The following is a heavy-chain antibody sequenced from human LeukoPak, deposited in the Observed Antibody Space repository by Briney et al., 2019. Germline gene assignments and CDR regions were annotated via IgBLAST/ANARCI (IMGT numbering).Heavy chain of an antibody. Sequence: SETLSLTCTVSGYSISSGYYWGWIRQPPGKGLEWIGSIYHSGSTYYNPSLKSRVTISVDTSKNQFSLKLSSVTAADTAVYYCARASITMVRGVIRPTAAFDYWGQGTLVTVSS. V-gene: IGHV4-38-2*02. CDR1: GYSISSGYY. CDR2: IYHSGST. J-gene: IGHJ4*02. D-gene: IGHD3-10*01. CDR3: ARASITMVRGVIRPTAAFDY.